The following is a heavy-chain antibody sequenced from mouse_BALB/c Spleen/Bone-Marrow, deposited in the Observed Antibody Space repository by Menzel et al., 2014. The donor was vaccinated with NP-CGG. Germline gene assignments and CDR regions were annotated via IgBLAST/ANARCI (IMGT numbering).Heavy chain of an antibody. Sequence: VQLQQSGPSLVKPSQTLSLTCSVTGDSITSGYWNWIRKFPGNILEYMGYISYSGSTYYNPSLKSRISITRDTSKNQYYLQLNSVTTEDTATYYCARIYYDSHWYFDVWGAGTTVTVSS. CDR3: ARIYYDSHWYFDV. J-gene: IGHJ1*01. D-gene: IGHD2-4*01. V-gene: IGHV3-8*02. CDR2: ISYSGST. CDR1: GDSITSGY.